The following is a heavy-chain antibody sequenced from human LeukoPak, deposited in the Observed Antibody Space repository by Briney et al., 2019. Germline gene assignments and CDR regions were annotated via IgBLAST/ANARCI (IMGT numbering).Heavy chain of an antibody. CDR1: GGNFSSYA. CDR2: IIPIFGTA. V-gene: IGHV1-69*06. Sequence: SVPVACKASGGNFSSYAISWVRQAPGQGLEWMGGIIPIFGTANYAQKFQGRVTITADKSTSTAYIELSSLSSEDKAGYYCARVPEGYYGSGSYYPLDYWGQGTLVSVSS. CDR3: ARVPEGYYGSGSYYPLDY. J-gene: IGHJ4*02. D-gene: IGHD3-10*01.